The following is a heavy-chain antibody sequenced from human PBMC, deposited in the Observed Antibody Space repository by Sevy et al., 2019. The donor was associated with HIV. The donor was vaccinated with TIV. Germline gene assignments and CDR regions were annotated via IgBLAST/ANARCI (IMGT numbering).Heavy chain of an antibody. CDR1: GFTFSDYY. J-gene: IGHJ3*02. D-gene: IGHD4-17*01. CDR3: ARPLYGCNSLSAAFDI. V-gene: IGHV3-11*01. CDR2: ISSSGSTI. Sequence: GGSLRLSCAASGFTFSDYYMSWIRQAPGKGLEWVSYISSSGSTIYYADSVKGRFTISRDNAKNSLYLQMNSLRAEDTAVYYCARPLYGCNSLSAAFDIWGQGTMVTVSS.